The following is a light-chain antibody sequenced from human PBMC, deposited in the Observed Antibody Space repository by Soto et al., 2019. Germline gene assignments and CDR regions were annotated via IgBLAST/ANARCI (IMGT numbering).Light chain of an antibody. CDR1: HDVSRN. Sequence: DIQMTQSPSSLSASEGDRVTITCQSSHDVSRNLNWFQQKPGEAPQLLIYDASNLERGVPSRFSGSGSGTDFTLTISSLQPEDVATYDCQQYNSMLSVGGGTEVEIK. V-gene: IGKV1-33*01. CDR3: QQYNSMLS. J-gene: IGKJ4*01. CDR2: DAS.